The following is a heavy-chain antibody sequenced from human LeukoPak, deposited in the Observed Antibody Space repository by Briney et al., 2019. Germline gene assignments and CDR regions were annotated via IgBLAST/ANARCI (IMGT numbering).Heavy chain of an antibody. D-gene: IGHD3-9*01. J-gene: IGHJ5*02. CDR1: GYTFTGYY. CDR3: ARDFSTIFTRGNRFDP. CDR2: INPNSGGT. Sequence: GASVKVSCKASGYTFTGYYMHWVRQAPGQGLEWMGWINPNSGGTNYAQKFQGWVTMSRDTSISTAYMELSRLRSDDTAVYYCARDFSTIFTRGNRFDPWGQGTLATVSS. V-gene: IGHV1-2*04.